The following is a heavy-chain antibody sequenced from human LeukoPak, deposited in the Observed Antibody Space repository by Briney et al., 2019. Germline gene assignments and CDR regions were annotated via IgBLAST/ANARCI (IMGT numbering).Heavy chain of an antibody. CDR3: TTYYGSGSPDFDY. V-gene: IGHV3-33*01. D-gene: IGHD3-10*01. Sequence: GGSLRLSCAASGFTFSSYGMHWVRQAPGKGLEWVAVIWYDGSNKYYADSVKGRFTISRDNSKNTLYLQMNSLKTEDTAVYYCTTYYGSGSPDFDYWGQGTLVTVSS. CDR1: GFTFSSYG. J-gene: IGHJ4*02. CDR2: IWYDGSNK.